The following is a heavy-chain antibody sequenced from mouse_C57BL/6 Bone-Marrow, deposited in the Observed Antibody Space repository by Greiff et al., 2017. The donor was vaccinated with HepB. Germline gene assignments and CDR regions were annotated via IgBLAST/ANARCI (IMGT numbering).Heavy chain of an antibody. CDR3: ARFGNYYGSSLWYFDV. CDR2: INPYNGDT. D-gene: IGHD1-1*01. J-gene: IGHJ1*03. CDR1: GYSFTGYF. V-gene: IGHV1-20*01. Sequence: EVKLQESGPELVKPGDSVKISCKASGYSFTGYFMNWVMQSHGKSLEWIGRINPYNGDTFYNQKFKGKATLTVDKSSSTAHMELRSLTSEDSAVYYCARFGNYYGSSLWYFDVWGTGTTVTVSS.